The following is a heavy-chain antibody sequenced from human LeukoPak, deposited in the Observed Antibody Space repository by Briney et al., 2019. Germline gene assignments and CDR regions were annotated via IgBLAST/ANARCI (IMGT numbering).Heavy chain of an antibody. Sequence: GGSLRLSCAASGFTFRNYWMHWVRQAPGEGLVWVSRINRDGSSTSYADSVKGRFTISRDDLKETLYLQMNSLKTEDTAVYYCTTGYSNYLRYYYYFYMDVWGKGTTVTVSS. CDR1: GFTFRNYW. V-gene: IGHV3-74*01. J-gene: IGHJ6*03. CDR2: INRDGSST. CDR3: TTGYSNYLRYYYYFYMDV. D-gene: IGHD4-11*01.